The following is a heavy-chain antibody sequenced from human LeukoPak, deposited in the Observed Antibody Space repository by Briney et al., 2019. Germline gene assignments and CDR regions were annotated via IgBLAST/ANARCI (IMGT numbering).Heavy chain of an antibody. CDR3: AADLDHDFWSGPIMFDY. V-gene: IGHV1-58*01. CDR1: GFTFTSSA. Sequence: ASVKVSCKASGFTFTSSAVQWVRQARGQRLEWIGWIVVGSGNTNYAQKFQERVTITRDMSTSTAYMELSSLRSEDTAVYYCAADLDHDFWSGPIMFDYWGQGTLVTVSS. J-gene: IGHJ4*02. CDR2: IVVGSGNT. D-gene: IGHD3-3*01.